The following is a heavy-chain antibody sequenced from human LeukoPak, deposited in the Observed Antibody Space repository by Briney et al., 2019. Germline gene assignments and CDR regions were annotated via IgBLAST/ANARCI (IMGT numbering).Heavy chain of an antibody. J-gene: IGHJ6*03. CDR3: ARGTYDFSYYYYYMDV. CDR1: GGSISSYY. Sequence: PSETLSLTCTVSGGSISSYYWSWIRQPAGKGLEWIGRIYTSGSTNYNPPLKSRVTMSVDTSKNQFSLKLSSVTAADTAVYYCARGTYDFSYYYYYMDVWGKGTTVTVSS. D-gene: IGHD3/OR15-3a*01. CDR2: IYTSGST. V-gene: IGHV4-4*07.